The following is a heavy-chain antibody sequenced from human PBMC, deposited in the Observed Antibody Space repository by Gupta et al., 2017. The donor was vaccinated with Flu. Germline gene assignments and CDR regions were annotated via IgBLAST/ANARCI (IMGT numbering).Heavy chain of an antibody. D-gene: IGHD4-17*01. J-gene: IGHJ3*02. CDR2: INPSGGST. V-gene: IGHV1-46*03. Sequence: QGLEWMGIINPSGGSTSYAQKFQGRVTMTRDTSTSTVYMELSSLRSEDTAVYYCATRHTFPMTTVTTYAFDIWGQGTMVTVSS. CDR3: ATRHTFPMTTVTTYAFDI.